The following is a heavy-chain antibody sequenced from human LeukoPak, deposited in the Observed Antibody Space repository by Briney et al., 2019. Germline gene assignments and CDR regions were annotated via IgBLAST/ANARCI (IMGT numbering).Heavy chain of an antibody. CDR1: GGSSSSVDYY. V-gene: IGHV4-30-4*01. D-gene: IGHD4-17*01. Sequence: SQTLSLTCTVSGGSSSSVDYYWSWIRQPPGKGLEWIGYNYYTGSTYYNPSLKSRITISIDTSKNQFSLKLSSVTAADTAVYYCARVDYGDYVGAFDIWGPGTMVTVSS. J-gene: IGHJ3*02. CDR3: ARVDYGDYVGAFDI. CDR2: NYYTGST.